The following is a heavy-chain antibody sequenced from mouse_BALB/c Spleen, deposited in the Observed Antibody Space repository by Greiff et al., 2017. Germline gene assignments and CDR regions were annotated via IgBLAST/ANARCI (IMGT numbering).Heavy chain of an antibody. CDR2: ISSGGST. J-gene: IGHJ3*01. Sequence: EVQLVESGGGLVKPGGSLKLSCAASGFTFSSYAMSWVRQTPEKRLEWVASISSGGSTYNPDSVKGRFTISRDNARNILYLQMSSLRSEDTAMYYCARGSGYYDYDWCAYGGQGTLVTVSA. CDR3: ARGSGYYDYDWCAY. D-gene: IGHD2-4*01. CDR1: GFTFSSYA. V-gene: IGHV5-6-5*01.